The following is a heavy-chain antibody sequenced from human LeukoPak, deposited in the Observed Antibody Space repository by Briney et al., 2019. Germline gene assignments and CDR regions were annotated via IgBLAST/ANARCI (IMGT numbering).Heavy chain of an antibody. CDR2: LYYTGST. V-gene: IGHV4-59*08. CDR1: GGSISNYY. J-gene: IGHJ4*02. CDR3: ARHGSGYSSVFDY. Sequence: PSETLSLICIVSGGSISNYYWSWIRQPPGKGLEWIGYLYYTGSTNYNPSLKSRVTISVDMSKNQFSLKLRSMTAADTAVYYCARHGSGYSSVFDYWGQGTLVTVSS. D-gene: IGHD6-19*01.